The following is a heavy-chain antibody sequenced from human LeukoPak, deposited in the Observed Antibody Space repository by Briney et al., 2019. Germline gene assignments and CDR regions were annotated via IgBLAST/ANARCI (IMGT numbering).Heavy chain of an antibody. V-gene: IGHV3-21*01. Sequence: GGSLRLSCAASGFTFSSYTMNWVRQAPGKGLEWVSSISSSSTYIYYADSVKGRFTISRDNAKNSLYLQMNSLRAEDTAVYYCARGGGYCGGDCYGIDYWGQGTLVTVSS. J-gene: IGHJ4*02. CDR1: GFTFSSYT. CDR3: ARGGGYCGGDCYGIDY. CDR2: ISSSSTYI. D-gene: IGHD2-21*01.